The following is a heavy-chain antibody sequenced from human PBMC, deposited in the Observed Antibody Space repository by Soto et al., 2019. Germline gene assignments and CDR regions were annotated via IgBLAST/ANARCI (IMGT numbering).Heavy chain of an antibody. CDR3: ARAYGDRDYFDH. D-gene: IGHD4-17*01. CDR1: GGSVSSDGYY. CDR2: MYYTGST. J-gene: IGHJ4*02. V-gene: IGHV4-61*08. Sequence: QVQLQESGPGLVKPSETLSLTCTVSGGSVSSDGYYWSWIRQPPGKGLEWIGYMYYTGSTNYKPSLKSRVTISLDTSKNQFSLRLSSVTAADTAVYYCARAYGDRDYFDHWGQGTLVTVSS.